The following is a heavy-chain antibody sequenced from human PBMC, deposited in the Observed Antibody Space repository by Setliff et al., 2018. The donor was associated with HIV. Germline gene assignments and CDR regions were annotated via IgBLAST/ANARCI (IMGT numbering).Heavy chain of an antibody. V-gene: IGHV4-59*01. J-gene: IGHJ4*02. CDR2: ISYSGTT. CDR1: RGSIKYYF. CDR3: ARDTSGGY. Sequence: SETLFLTCTVSRGSIKYYFWSWIRQPPGKGLECIGHISYSGTTNYNPSLESRVSISVDTSKNQFSLKLKSVTAADTAVYYCARDTSGGYWGQGTLVTVSS. D-gene: IGHD3-10*01.